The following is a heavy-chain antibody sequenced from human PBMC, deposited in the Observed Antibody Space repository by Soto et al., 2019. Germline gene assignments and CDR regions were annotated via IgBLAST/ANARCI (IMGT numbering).Heavy chain of an antibody. CDR2: IIPIFGTA. J-gene: IGHJ4*02. V-gene: IGHV1-69*13. CDR3: ARAPAAPGYCSRGSGFEYYFDD. CDR1: GGTFSSYA. D-gene: IGHD2-15*01. Sequence: GASVKVSCKASGGTFSSYAISWVRQAPGQGLEWMGGIIPIFGTANYAQKFQGRVTITADESTSTAYMELSSLRSEDTAVYYCARAPAAPGYCSRGSGFEYYFDDWGQGTLVIVSS.